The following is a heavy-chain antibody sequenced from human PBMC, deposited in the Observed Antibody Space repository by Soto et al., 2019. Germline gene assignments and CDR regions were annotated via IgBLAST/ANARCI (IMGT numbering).Heavy chain of an antibody. J-gene: IGHJ4*02. CDR2: ISDYNRNT. CDR1: DYTFTSYG. CDR3: ARAARPYGDFDY. D-gene: IGHD4-17*01. Sequence: ASVKVSCKASDYTFTSYGISWVRQAPGQGLEWMGWISDYNRNTNYAQKLQDRVTMTTDTSTNTAYMDLRSLRSDDTAMYYCARAARPYGDFDYWGQGTLVTVSS. V-gene: IGHV1-18*04.